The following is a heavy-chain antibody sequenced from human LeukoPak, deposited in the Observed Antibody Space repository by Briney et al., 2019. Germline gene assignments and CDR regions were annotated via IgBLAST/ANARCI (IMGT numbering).Heavy chain of an antibody. D-gene: IGHD3-10*01. Sequence: SGGSLRLSCAASGFTFSTYGIHWVRQAPGKGLEWVALISDDGRNKYYADSVKGRFTISRDNSKNTLYLQMNGLRAEDTAVYYCAKSPSGSPWRIFDYWGQGTLVTVSS. J-gene: IGHJ4*02. CDR1: GFTFSTYG. CDR2: ISDDGRNK. CDR3: AKSPSGSPWRIFDY. V-gene: IGHV3-30*18.